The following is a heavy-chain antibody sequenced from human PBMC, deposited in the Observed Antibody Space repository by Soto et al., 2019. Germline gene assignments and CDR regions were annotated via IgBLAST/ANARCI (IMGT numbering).Heavy chain of an antibody. CDR3: ARTESGTFDP. D-gene: IGHD1-7*01. J-gene: IGHJ5*02. CDR2: IYHSGST. CDR1: GGSISSDGYS. Sequence: QLQLQESGSGLVKPSQTLSLTCAVSGGSISSDGYSWSWIRQPPGKGLEWIGYIYHSGSTYYNQSLKSRVTISVDRSKNQFSLKLSSGTAADTAVYYYARTESGTFDPWGQGTLVTVYS. V-gene: IGHV4-30-2*01.